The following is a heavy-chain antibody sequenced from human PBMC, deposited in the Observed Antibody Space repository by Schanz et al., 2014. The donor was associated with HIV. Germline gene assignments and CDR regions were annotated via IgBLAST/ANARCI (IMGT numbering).Heavy chain of an antibody. CDR2: MRGSDDST. CDR1: GFTFRSYG. Sequence: EVQLLESGGGLVQPGGSLRLSCAVSGFTFRSYGMHWVRQAPGKGLEWVSGMRGSDDSTFYADSVKGRFTISRDNSKNTLYQQMNSLRAEDTAVYYCARGSGPYYYYYGMDVWGQGTTVTVSS. CDR3: ARGSGPYYYYYGMDV. J-gene: IGHJ6*02. D-gene: IGHD3-10*01. V-gene: IGHV3-23*01.